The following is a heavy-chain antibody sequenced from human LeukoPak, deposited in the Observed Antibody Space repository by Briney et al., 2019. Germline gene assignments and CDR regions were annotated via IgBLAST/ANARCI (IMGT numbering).Heavy chain of an antibody. J-gene: IGHJ6*02. D-gene: IGHD2-15*01. CDR1: GGSISSYY. CDR3: ARGRPRIPYGMDV. V-gene: IGHV4-59*01. CDR2: IYYSGST. Sequence: PSETLSLTCTVSGGSISSYYWSWIRQPPGKGLEWIGYIYYSGSTNYNPSLKSRVTISVDTSKNQFSLKLSSVTAADTAVYYCARGRPRIPYGMDVWGQGTTVTVSS.